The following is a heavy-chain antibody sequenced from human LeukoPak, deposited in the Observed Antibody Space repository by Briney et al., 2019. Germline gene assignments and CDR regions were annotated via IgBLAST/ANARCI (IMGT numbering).Heavy chain of an antibody. J-gene: IGHJ5*02. Sequence: ASVKVSCKASGYPSSSYDINWGRQATGQGLEWVGWMNPNTANTAYAQKFQGRVTMTRDASISTAYMELSGLRSEDTAVYYCARGRVATPNWFDLWGQGTLVTVSS. V-gene: IGHV1-8*01. CDR3: ARGRVATPNWFDL. CDR2: MNPNTANT. D-gene: IGHD2-15*01. CDR1: GYPSSSYD.